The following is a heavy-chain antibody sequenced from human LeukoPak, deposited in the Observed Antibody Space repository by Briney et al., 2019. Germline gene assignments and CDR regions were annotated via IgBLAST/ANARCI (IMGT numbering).Heavy chain of an antibody. CDR1: GFTVSSNH. D-gene: IGHD1-7*01. CDR2: ISSSSSYI. CDR3: ARYNWNYVDYYYYGMDV. Sequence: GGSLRLSCAVSGFTVSSNHMSWVRQAPGKGLEWVSSISSSSSYIYYADSVKGRFTISRDNAKNSLYLQMNSLRAEDTAVYYCARYNWNYVDYYYYGMDVWGQGTTVTVSS. J-gene: IGHJ6*02. V-gene: IGHV3-21*01.